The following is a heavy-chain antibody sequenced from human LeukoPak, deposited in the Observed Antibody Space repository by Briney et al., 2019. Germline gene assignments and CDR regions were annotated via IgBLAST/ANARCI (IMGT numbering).Heavy chain of an antibody. J-gene: IGHJ4*02. V-gene: IGHV4-39*07. D-gene: IGHD3-22*01. Sequence: SETLSLTCTVSGASISSTSHYWGWIRQPPGKGLEWVGSIYYSGSTYYNPSLKSRVTISIDTSKSQFSLNLSSVTAADTAVYFCARDPDYYDPGYWGQGTLVTVSS. CDR2: IYYSGST. CDR1: GASISSTSHY. CDR3: ARDPDYYDPGY.